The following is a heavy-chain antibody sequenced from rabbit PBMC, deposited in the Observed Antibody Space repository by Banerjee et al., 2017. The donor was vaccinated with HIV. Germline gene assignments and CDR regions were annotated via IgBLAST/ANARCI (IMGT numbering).Heavy chain of an antibody. CDR2: IDAGSSDYT. D-gene: IGHD1-1*01. CDR1: GFDISSYD. Sequence: LEESGGGLVKPEGSLTLTCKASGFDISSYDMCWVRQAPGKGLEWIACIDAGSSDYTWYANWAKGRFTISQTSPTTVTLQMTSLTVADTATYFCARDSVGYYVELWGQGTLVTVS. CDR3: ARDSVGYYVEL. J-gene: IGHJ4*01. V-gene: IGHV1S45*01.